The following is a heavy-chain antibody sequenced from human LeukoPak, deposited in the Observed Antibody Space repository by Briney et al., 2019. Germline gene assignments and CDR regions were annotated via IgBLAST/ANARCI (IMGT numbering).Heavy chain of an antibody. CDR2: ISSSSNYI. J-gene: IGHJ4*02. D-gene: IGHD3-10*01. CDR3: ARVAWGSGSAVGY. CDR1: GLTFSSYS. V-gene: IGHV3-21*04. Sequence: GGSLRLSCAASGLTFSSYSMNWVRQAPGKGLEWVSSISSSSNYIYYADSVKGRFTISRDNAKNSLYLQMNSLRAEDTAVYYCARVAWGSGSAVGYWGQGTLVTVSS.